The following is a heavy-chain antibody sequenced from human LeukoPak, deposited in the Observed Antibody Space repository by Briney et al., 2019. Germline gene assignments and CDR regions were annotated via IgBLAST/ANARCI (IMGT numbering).Heavy chain of an antibody. V-gene: IGHV3-66*04. Sequence: AGGSLRLSCAAPGFTVGSNYMSWVRQAPGKGLEWVSIIYRGGSTNYADSVKGRFTISRDTSKNTLYLQMNSLRAEDTAVYYCARLSANSSAYFFDYWGQGTLVTVSS. CDR2: IYRGGST. J-gene: IGHJ4*02. CDR1: GFTVGSNY. D-gene: IGHD3-22*01. CDR3: ARLSANSSAYFFDY.